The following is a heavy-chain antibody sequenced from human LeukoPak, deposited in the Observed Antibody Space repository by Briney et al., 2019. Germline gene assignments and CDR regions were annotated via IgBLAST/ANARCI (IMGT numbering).Heavy chain of an antibody. D-gene: IGHD6-19*01. Sequence: SLRLSCAASGFTFDNYAMHWVRQAPGKGLEWLSIISWNSGYIGYADSVKGRFTISRDNAKKSLDLQMNSLRDEDTAFYYCAKVRGTYSSGCFFDYWGQGTLVTVSS. J-gene: IGHJ4*02. V-gene: IGHV3-9*01. CDR3: AKVRGTYSSGCFFDY. CDR1: GFTFDNYA. CDR2: ISWNSGYI.